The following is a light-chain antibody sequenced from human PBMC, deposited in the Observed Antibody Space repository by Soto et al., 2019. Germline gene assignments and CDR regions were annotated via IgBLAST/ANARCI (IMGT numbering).Light chain of an antibody. CDR3: PSYTSSSAVV. CDR2: DVS. V-gene: IGLV2-14*01. Sequence: QSALTQPASVSGSPGQSITISCTGTSSDVGGYNYVSWYQQHPGKAPKLMIYDVSNRPSGVSNRFSGSKSGNTASLTISGLQAEDETDYDCPSYTSSSAVVFGGGTKLTVL. CDR1: SSDVGGYNY. J-gene: IGLJ2*01.